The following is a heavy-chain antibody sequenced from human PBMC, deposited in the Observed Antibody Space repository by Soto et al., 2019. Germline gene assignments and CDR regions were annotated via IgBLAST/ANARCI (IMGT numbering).Heavy chain of an antibody. Sequence: GGSLRLSCAASGFTFAIYAMSWVRQAPGKGLEWVSAIGNSGDITYYADSVKGRFTISRDNSKSTLYLQMNSLRAEDTAVYYCAKEAGYTYFDYWGQGTLVTVS. CDR1: GFTFAIYA. V-gene: IGHV3-23*01. J-gene: IGHJ4*02. CDR2: IGNSGDIT. D-gene: IGHD3-16*01. CDR3: AKEAGYTYFDY.